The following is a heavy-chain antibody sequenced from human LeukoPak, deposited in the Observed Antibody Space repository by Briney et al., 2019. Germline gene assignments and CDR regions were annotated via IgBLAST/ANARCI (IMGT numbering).Heavy chain of an antibody. V-gene: IGHV5-51*01. CDR2: IYPGDSDT. D-gene: IGHD1-7*01. J-gene: IGHJ4*02. Sequence: GKSLRVFWGKSGYRVTSFWIKWVRQMPGKGLEWMGIIYPGDSDTRYSPSFQGQVTISADKSISTAYLQWSSLKASDTAMYYCASGEDWNYAFDYWGQGTLVTVSS. CDR3: ASGEDWNYAFDY. CDR1: GYRVTSFW.